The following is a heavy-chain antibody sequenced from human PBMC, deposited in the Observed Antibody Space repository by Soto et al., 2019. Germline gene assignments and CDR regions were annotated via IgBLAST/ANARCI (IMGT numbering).Heavy chain of an antibody. D-gene: IGHD5-12*01. J-gene: IGHJ5*02. CDR2: VYSSGNT. CDR1: GGSISSRNSR. V-gene: IGHV4-31*06. Sequence: SETLSLTCPVSGGSISSRNSRWNWLSPHPGRGLEWIGSVYSSGNTYCSPALMSRLLISTDTSKNRLSLTLTSVTAADTAVYYCAIFYSNTTAYDSAGWFGPRGRGTLV. CDR3: AIFYSNTTAYDSAGWFGP.